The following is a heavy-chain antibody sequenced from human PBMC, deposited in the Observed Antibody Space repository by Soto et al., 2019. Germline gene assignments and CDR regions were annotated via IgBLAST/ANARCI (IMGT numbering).Heavy chain of an antibody. CDR2: IYPGDSDT. D-gene: IGHD3-16*01. J-gene: IGHJ6*02. V-gene: IGHV5-51*01. Sequence: GESLKISCKGSGYSFSSHWIGWVRQVPGKGLDWMGIIYPGDSDTRYSPSFLGQVTISADKSINTAYLQWSSLKASDSAVYCCARLSRASFALDVWGQGTTVTVSS. CDR1: GYSFSSHW. CDR3: ARLSRASFALDV.